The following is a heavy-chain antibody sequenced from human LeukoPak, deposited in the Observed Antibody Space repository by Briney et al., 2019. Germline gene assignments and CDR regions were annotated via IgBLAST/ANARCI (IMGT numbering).Heavy chain of an antibody. D-gene: IGHD6-19*01. J-gene: IGHJ5*02. CDR2: ISSSGNSI. CDR1: GFTFSSYE. V-gene: IGHV3-48*03. Sequence: GGSLRLSCAASGFTFSSYEMNWVRLAPGKGLEWISYISSSGNSIYYADSVKGRFTISRDNAKNSLYLQMDSLRAEDTAVYYCVRLSSGWYNWFDPWGQGSLVTVSS. CDR3: VRLSSGWYNWFDP.